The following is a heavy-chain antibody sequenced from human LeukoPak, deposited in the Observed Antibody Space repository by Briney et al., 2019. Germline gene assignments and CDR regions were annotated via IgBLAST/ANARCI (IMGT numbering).Heavy chain of an antibody. D-gene: IGHD6-6*01. V-gene: IGHV3-21*01. CDR1: GFTFNSYS. CDR2: ISSSSSYI. Sequence: GGSLRLSCAASGFTFNSYSMNWVRQAPGKGLERVSSISSSSSYIYYADSVKGRFTISRDNAKNSLYLQMNSLRAEDTAVYFCARDEKGYSSSGPADYWGQGTLVTVSS. CDR3: ARDEKGYSSSGPADY. J-gene: IGHJ4*02.